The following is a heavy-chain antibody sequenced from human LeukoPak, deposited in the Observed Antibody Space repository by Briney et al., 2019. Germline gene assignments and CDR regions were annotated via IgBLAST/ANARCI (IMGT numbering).Heavy chain of an antibody. CDR2: INHSGST. V-gene: IGHV4-34*01. CDR1: GGSFSGYY. D-gene: IGHD2-2*01. CDR3: ARHNEDVQLFYGLDV. Sequence: PSETLSLTCAVYGGSFSGYYWSWIRQPPGKGLEWIGEINHSGSTNYNPSLKSRVTISVDTSKNQFSLRLSSVTAADTAVYYCARHNEDVQLFYGLDVWGQGTTVTVSS. J-gene: IGHJ6*02.